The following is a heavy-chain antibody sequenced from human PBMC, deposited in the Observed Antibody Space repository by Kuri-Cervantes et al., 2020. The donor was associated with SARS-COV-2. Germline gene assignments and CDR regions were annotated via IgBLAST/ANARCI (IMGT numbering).Heavy chain of an antibody. D-gene: IGHD1-26*01. J-gene: IGHJ5*02. V-gene: IGHV4-34*01. CDR2: LNHSGST. Sequence: SETLSLTCAVYGGSFSGYYWSWIRQPPGKGLEWIGELNHSGSTNYNPSLKSRVTISVDTSKNQFSLKLSSVTAADTAIYYCARHDLVGTTDFDPWGQGTLVTVSS. CDR3: ARHDLVGTTDFDP. CDR1: GGSFSGYY.